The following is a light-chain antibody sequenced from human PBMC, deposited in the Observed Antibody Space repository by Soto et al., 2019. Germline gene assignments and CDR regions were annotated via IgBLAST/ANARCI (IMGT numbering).Light chain of an antibody. CDR3: DSYTSSRAYV. CDR2: EVS. J-gene: IGLJ1*01. V-gene: IGLV2-14*01. CDR1: SSDVGGYKF. Sequence: QSVLTQPASVSGSPGQSITISCTGTSSDVGGYKFVSWYQQHPGKAPKLMIYEVSNRPSGVSSRFSDSKSGNTASLTISGLQAEDEADYYCDSYTSSRAYVFGIGTKLTVL.